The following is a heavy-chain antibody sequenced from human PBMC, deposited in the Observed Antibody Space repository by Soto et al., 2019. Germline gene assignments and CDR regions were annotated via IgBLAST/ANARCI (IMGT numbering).Heavy chain of an antibody. J-gene: IGHJ5*02. Sequence: SETLSLTCTVSGGSISSYYWTWIRQPPGRGLEWIGYIYYSGNTNYNPSLKSRVTISVDTSKNQFSLKLSSVTAADTAVYYCARRLKWFGENGFDPWGQGTLVTVSS. CDR2: IYYSGNT. CDR1: GGSISSYY. V-gene: IGHV4-59*08. D-gene: IGHD3-10*01. CDR3: ARRLKWFGENGFDP.